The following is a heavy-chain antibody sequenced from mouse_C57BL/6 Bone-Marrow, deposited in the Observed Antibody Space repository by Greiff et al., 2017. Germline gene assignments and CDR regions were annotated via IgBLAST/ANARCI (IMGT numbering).Heavy chain of an antibody. CDR1: GYTFTSYW. CDR3: AREGDYSDFDY. Sequence: QVQLQQPGAELVMPGASVKMSCKASGYTFTSYWMHWVKQRPGQGLEWIGEIDPSDSYTNYNQQFKGKSTLTVDKSSSTAYMQLSSLTSEDAAFYYCAREGDYSDFDYWGQGTTLTVSS. CDR2: IDPSDSYT. D-gene: IGHD2-12*01. J-gene: IGHJ2*01. V-gene: IGHV1-69*01.